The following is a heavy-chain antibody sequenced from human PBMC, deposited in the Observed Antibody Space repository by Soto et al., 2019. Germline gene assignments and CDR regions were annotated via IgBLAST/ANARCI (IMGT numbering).Heavy chain of an antibody. V-gene: IGHV4-59*01. J-gene: IGHJ4*02. CDR2: IYYGGTS. Sequence: SETLSLTCTVSGGSISPYYWSWIRQPPGKGLEWVGYIYYGGTSSYNPSLKSRVTIALETSKSQISLRLSSVTAADTAVYYCARSISGYSGYGRGGFDYWGQGTLVTVSS. D-gene: IGHD5-12*01. CDR1: GGSISPYY. CDR3: ARSISGYSGYGRGGFDY.